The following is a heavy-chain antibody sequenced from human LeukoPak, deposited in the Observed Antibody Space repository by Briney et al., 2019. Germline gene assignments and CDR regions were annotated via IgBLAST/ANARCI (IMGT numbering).Heavy chain of an antibody. J-gene: IGHJ5*02. CDR1: GFTFSSYD. CDR3: ARGRRSYYDSSGYYFYGANNWFDP. D-gene: IGHD3-22*01. CDR2: IGTAGDT. Sequence: GGSLRLSCAASGFTFSSYDMHWVRQATGKGLEWVSAIGTAGDTYYPGSVKGRFTISRENAKNSLYLQMNSLRAGDTAVYYCARGRRSYYDSSGYYFYGANNWFDPWGQGTLVTVSS. V-gene: IGHV3-13*01.